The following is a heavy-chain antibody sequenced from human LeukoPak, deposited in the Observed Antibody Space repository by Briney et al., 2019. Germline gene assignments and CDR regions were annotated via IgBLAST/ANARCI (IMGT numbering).Heavy chain of an antibody. V-gene: IGHV1-2*02. D-gene: IGHD2-2*01. CDR3: ARDPDARYCSSTSCYGDDY. Sequence: ASVKVSCKASGYTFTGYYMHWVRQAPGQGLEWMGWINPNSGGTNYAQKFQGRVTMTRDTSISTAYMELSRLRPDDTAVYYCARDPDARYCSSTSCYGDDYWGQGTLVTVSS. J-gene: IGHJ4*02. CDR2: INPNSGGT. CDR1: GYTFTGYY.